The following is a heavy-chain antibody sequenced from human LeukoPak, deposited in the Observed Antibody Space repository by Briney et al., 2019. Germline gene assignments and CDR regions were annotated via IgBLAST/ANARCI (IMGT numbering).Heavy chain of an antibody. J-gene: IGHJ6*03. CDR2: MNPNSGNT. V-gene: IGHV1-8*03. CDR3: ARGPMYYDFWSPYLRHYMDV. D-gene: IGHD3-3*01. CDR1: GYTFTSYD. Sequence: ASVKVSCKASGYTFTSYDINWVRQATGQGLEWMGWMNPNSGNTGYAQKFQGRVTITRNTSISTAYMELSSLRSEDTAVYYCARGPMYYDFWSPYLRHYMDVWGKGTTVTVSS.